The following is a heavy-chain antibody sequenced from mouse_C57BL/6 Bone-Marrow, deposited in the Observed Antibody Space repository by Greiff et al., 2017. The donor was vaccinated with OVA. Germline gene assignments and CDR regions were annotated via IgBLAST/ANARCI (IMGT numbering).Heavy chain of an antibody. CDR3: AAGSWYFDD. CDR2: IYPGSGNT. CDR1: GYTFTDYY. V-gene: IGHV1-76*01. D-gene: IGHD1-1*01. J-gene: IGHJ2*01. Sequence: QVQLKQSGAELVRPGASVKLSCKASGYTFTDYYINWVKQRPGQGLEWIARIYPGSGNTYYNEKFKGKATLTAEKSSSTAYMQLSSLTSEDSAVYFCAAGSWYFDDWGQGTTLTVSS.